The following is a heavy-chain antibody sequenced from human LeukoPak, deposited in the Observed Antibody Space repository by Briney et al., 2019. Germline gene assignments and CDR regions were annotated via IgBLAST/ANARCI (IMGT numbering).Heavy chain of an antibody. CDR3: ARSKYYDSSGNWDYYYYYMDV. J-gene: IGHJ6*03. V-gene: IGHV1-69*13. D-gene: IGHD3-22*01. Sequence: AASVTVSCKASGGTFSSYAISWVRQAPGQGLEWMGGIIPIFGTANYAQKFQGRVTITADESTSTAYMELSSLRSEDTAVYYCARSKYYDSSGNWDYYYYYMDVWGKGTTVTISS. CDR1: GGTFSSYA. CDR2: IIPIFGTA.